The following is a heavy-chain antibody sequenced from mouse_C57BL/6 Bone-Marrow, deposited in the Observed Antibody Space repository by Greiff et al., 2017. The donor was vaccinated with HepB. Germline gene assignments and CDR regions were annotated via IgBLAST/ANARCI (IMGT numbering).Heavy chain of an antibody. V-gene: IGHV5-12*01. CDR3: ARQRYYAWFAY. CDR1: GFTFSDYY. CDR2: ISNGGGST. J-gene: IGHJ3*01. Sequence: DVMLVESGGGLVQPGGSLKLSCAASGFTFSDYYMYWVRQTPEKRLEWVAYISNGGGSTYYPDTVKGRVTISRDNTKNTLYLQMSRLKSEDTAMYYCARQRYYAWFAYWGQGTLVTVSA. D-gene: IGHD1-1*01.